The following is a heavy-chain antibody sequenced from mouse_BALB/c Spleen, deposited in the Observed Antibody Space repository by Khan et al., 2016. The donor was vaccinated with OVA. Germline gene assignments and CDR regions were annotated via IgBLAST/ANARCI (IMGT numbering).Heavy chain of an antibody. CDR2: IRYDGHS. Sequence: EVQLQESGPGLVKPSQSLSLTCSVTGYSITSGYFWNWIRQFPGNNLEWMGYIRYDGHSNYNHSLKNRISITRDTSKNHFFLQLNSVPTEDTATYYCAGGGSSRPAWFAYGGQGTLVTVSA. CDR3: AGGGSSRPAWFAY. D-gene: IGHD6-1*01. V-gene: IGHV3-6*02. J-gene: IGHJ3*01. CDR1: GYSITSGYF.